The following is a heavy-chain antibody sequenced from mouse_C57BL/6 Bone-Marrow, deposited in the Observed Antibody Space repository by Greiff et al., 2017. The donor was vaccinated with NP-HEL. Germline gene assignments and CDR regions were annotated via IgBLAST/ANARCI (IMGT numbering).Heavy chain of an antibody. D-gene: IGHD1-1*01. CDR1: GYTFTSYG. Sequence: QVQLQQSGAELARPGASVKLSCKASGYTFTSYGISWVKQRTGQGLEWIGEIYPRSGNTYYNEKFKGKATLTADKSSSTAYMELRSLTSEDSAVYFCARESYYYGTGYYFDYWGQGTTLTVSS. J-gene: IGHJ2*01. CDR2: IYPRSGNT. V-gene: IGHV1-81*01. CDR3: ARESYYYGTGYYFDY.